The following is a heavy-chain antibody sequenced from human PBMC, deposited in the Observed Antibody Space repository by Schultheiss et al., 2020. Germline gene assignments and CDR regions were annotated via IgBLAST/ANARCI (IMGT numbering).Heavy chain of an antibody. D-gene: IGHD4-23*01. CDR2: INPSGGST. V-gene: IGHV1-46*01. Sequence: AAVKGSCKASGGTFSSYTISWVRQAPGQGLEWMGIINPSGGSTSYAQKLQGRVTMTTDTSTNTAYMELRSLRSDDTAVYYCARDLDYGGKSADYWGQGTLVTVSS. CDR1: GGTFSSYT. J-gene: IGHJ4*02. CDR3: ARDLDYGGKSADY.